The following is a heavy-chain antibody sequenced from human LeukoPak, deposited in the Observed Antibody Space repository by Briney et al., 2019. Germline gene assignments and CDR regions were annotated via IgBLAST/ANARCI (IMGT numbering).Heavy chain of an antibody. V-gene: IGHV1-18*01. CDR3: ARAAAGFGDYYYYYMDV. D-gene: IGHD6-13*01. Sequence: ASVKVSCKASGGTFSSYAISWVRQAPGQGLEWMGWISAYNGNTNYAQKLQGRVTMTTDTSTSTAYMELRSLRSDDTAVYYCARAAAGFGDYYYYYMDVWGKGTTVTISS. CDR1: GGTFSSYA. J-gene: IGHJ6*03. CDR2: ISAYNGNT.